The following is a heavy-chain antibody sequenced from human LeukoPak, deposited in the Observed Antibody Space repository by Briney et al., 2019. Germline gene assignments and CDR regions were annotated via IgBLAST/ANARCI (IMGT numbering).Heavy chain of an antibody. Sequence: GGSLRLSCAASGFTFSSYAMSWVRQAPGKGLEWVSSISSSSSYIYYADSVKGRFTISRDNAKNSLYLQMNSLRAEDTAVYYCARDGVEGADGYFDYWGQGTLVTVSS. V-gene: IGHV3-21*01. CDR2: ISSSSSYI. J-gene: IGHJ4*02. CDR1: GFTFSSYA. CDR3: ARDGVEGADGYFDY. D-gene: IGHD2-8*01.